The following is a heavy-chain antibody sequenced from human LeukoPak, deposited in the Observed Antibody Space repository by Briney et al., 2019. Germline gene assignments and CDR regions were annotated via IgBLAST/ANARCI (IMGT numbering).Heavy chain of an antibody. V-gene: IGHV3-30*02. CDR3: ARDSKIQSWLYYFDY. J-gene: IGHJ4*02. D-gene: IGHD5-18*01. Sequence: GGSLRLSCAASGFTSSSYGMHWVRQAPGKGLEWVAFVRYTGSNQYYTDSVKGRFTISRDNSKDTLYLQMNSLRADDTAEYYCARDSKIQSWLYYFDYWGQGTLVTVSS. CDR1: GFTSSSYG. CDR2: VRYTGSNQ.